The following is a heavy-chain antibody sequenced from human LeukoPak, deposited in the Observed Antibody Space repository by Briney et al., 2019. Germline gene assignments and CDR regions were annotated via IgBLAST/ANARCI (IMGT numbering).Heavy chain of an antibody. CDR1: GFTFSDYY. J-gene: IGHJ3*02. Sequence: GGSLRLSCAASGFTFSDYYMSWIRQAPGKGLEWVSYISSSGSTIYYADSVKGRFTISRDNAKNSLYLQMNSLRAEDTAVYYCAGEVVTELSGAFDIWGQGTMVTVSS. D-gene: IGHD4-23*01. CDR3: AGEVVTELSGAFDI. V-gene: IGHV3-11*04. CDR2: ISSSGSTI.